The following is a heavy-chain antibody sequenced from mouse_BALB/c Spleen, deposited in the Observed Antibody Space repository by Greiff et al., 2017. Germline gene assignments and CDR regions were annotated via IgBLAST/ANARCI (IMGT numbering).Heavy chain of an antibody. D-gene: IGHD2-1*01. CDR3: ARGGNCPWFAY. CDR1: GFNIKDTY. V-gene: IGHV14-3*02. Sequence: EVKLVESGAELVKPGASVKLSCTASGFNIKDTYMHWVKQRPEQGLEWIGRIDPANGNTKYDPKFQGKATITADTSSNTAYLQLSSLTSEDTAVYYCARGGNCPWFAYWGQGTLVTVSA. J-gene: IGHJ3*01. CDR2: IDPANGNT.